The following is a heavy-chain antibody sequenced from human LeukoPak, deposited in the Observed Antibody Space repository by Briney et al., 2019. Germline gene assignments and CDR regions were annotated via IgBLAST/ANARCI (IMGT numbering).Heavy chain of an antibody. CDR2: IYYSEST. Sequence: SETLSLTCTVSGDSISRYYWSWIRQPPGKGLEWIGYIYYSESTNYNPSLKSRVTISVDTSKNQFSLKLNSVTAADTAVYYCARMDILPGFYEGGSGFDPWGQGTLVTVSS. CDR1: GDSISRYY. CDR3: ARMDILPGFYEGGSGFDP. V-gene: IGHV4-59*01. J-gene: IGHJ5*02. D-gene: IGHD3-9*01.